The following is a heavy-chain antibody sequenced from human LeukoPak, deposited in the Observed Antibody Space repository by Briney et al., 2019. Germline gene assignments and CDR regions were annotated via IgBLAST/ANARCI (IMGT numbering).Heavy chain of an antibody. CDR1: GFTFSSYG. J-gene: IGHJ4*02. D-gene: IGHD3-10*01. Sequence: PGRSLRLSCAASGFTFSSYGMHWVRQAPGKGLEWGAVISYDGSNKYYAYSVKGRFTISRHNSKNKLYLQMNSMRAEETAVYYCAKRSYGSGSYYNPLWGQGTLVTVSS. CDR2: ISYDGSNK. CDR3: AKRSYGSGSYYNPL. V-gene: IGHV3-30*18.